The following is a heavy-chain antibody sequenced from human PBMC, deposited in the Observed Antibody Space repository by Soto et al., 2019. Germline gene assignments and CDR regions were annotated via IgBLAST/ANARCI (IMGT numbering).Heavy chain of an antibody. D-gene: IGHD3-22*01. CDR2: ILPVFGTP. CDR1: GGSLSNFG. CDR3: ARGDATKIVVTTYYAMDV. V-gene: IGHV1-69*12. J-gene: IGHJ6*02. Sequence: QVQLVQSGAEVKKPGSSVKVSCTASGGSLSNFGISWVRQAPGQGLEWMGAILPVFGTPNYAQKFQDRVTINADESTTTVYREVRSLTSEDTAVYYCARGDATKIVVTTYYAMDVWGQGTTVTVSS.